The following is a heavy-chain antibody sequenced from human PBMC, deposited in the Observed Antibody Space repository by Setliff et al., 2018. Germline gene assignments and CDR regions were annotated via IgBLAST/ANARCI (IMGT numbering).Heavy chain of an antibody. J-gene: IGHJ4*03. D-gene: IGHD5-18*01. CDR3: ATFRGYTYGYDY. V-gene: IGHV1-69*05. CDR1: GGTFSTYA. CDR2: IITIFGTT. Sequence: SVKVSCKASGGTFSTYAISWVRQAPGQGLEWMGGIITIFGTTTYAQKFQGRVTMTTDASTNTAYMELRSLGSDDTAVYYCATFRGYTYGYDYWGQGTMVTVSS.